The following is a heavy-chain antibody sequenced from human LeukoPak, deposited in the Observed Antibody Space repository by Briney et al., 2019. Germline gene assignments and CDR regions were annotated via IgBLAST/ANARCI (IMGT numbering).Heavy chain of an antibody. V-gene: IGHV3-64*02. CDR1: GFTFSNSA. Sequence: GGSLRLSCAASGFTFSNSAMYWVRQAPGKGLEFVSVISTNGDRTYYADSVKGRFTISRDNSKNTLYLQMGSPRADDMAVYYCARGVAISSSGRYDTFDYWGQGALVTVSS. J-gene: IGHJ4*02. CDR2: ISTNGDRT. D-gene: IGHD6-19*01. CDR3: ARGVAISSSGRYDTFDY.